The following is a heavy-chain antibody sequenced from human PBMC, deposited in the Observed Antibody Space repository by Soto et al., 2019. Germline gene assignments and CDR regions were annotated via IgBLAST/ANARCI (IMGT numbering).Heavy chain of an antibody. V-gene: IGHV4-59*13. CDR2: IYYTGTT. D-gene: IGHD6-13*01. CDR1: GDSINYSY. CDR3: AKYRRTEAEGFTLDY. Sequence: AETLSLTGAVSGDSINYSYGSWIRQRPGKRLEWIGNIYYTGTTTYNPSLECRVTMSVDTSKNQFSLKLNSVDAAETAVYYCAKYRRTEAEGFTLDYWGRGTLVTVSS. J-gene: IGHJ4*02.